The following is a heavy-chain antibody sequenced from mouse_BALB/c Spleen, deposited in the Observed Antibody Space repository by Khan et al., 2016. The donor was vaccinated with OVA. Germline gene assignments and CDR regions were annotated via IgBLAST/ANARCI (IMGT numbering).Heavy chain of an antibody. CDR1: GFTFSGFW. Sequence: EVQLLETGGGLVQFGGSRGLSCEGSGFTFSGFWMSWVRQTPGKTLEWIGDINSDGSVINYAPSIKDRFTIFRDNDKSTLYLQMSNVRSEDTATSFCMIYAMDYWGQGTSVTVSS. CDR3: MIYAMDY. J-gene: IGHJ4*01. V-gene: IGHV11-2*02. CDR2: INSDGSVI.